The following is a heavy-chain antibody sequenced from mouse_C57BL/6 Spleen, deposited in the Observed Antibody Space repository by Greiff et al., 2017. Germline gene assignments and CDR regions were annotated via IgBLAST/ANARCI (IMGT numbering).Heavy chain of an antibody. CDR1: GYTFTDYY. CDR3: ASDTGTFAY. Sequence: EVHLVESGPELVKPGASVKISCKASGYTFTDYYMNWVKQSHGKSLEWIGDINPNNGGTSYNQKFKGKATLTVDKSSSTAYMEVRSLTSEDSAVYYCASDTGTFAYWGQGTLVTVSA. D-gene: IGHD4-1*01. CDR2: INPNNGGT. V-gene: IGHV1-26*01. J-gene: IGHJ3*01.